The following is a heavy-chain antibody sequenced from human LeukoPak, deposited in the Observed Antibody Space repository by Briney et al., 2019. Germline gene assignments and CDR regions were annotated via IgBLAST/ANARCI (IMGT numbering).Heavy chain of an antibody. CDR3: ARDRNVATFVPYYYYYMDV. J-gene: IGHJ6*03. V-gene: IGHV3-48*03. Sequence: PGGSLRLSCAASGFTFSSYEMNWVRQAPGKGLEWVSYISSSGSTIYYADSAKGRFTISRDNAKNSLYLQMNSLRAEDTAVYYCARDRNVATFVPYYYYYMDVWGKGTTVTISS. CDR1: GFTFSSYE. CDR2: ISSSGSTI. D-gene: IGHD5-12*01.